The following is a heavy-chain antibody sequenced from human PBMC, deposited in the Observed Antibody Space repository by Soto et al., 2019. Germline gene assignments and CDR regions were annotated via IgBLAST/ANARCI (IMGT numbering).Heavy chain of an antibody. D-gene: IGHD4-17*01. Sequence: SVKVSCKASGGTFSSYAISWVRQAPGQGLEWMGGIIPIFGTANYAQKFQGRVTITADESTSTAYMELSSLRSEDTAVYYCASLDDHGHEKRDRPFDYWGQGTLITVSS. CDR2: IIPIFGTA. J-gene: IGHJ4*02. CDR1: GGTFSSYA. V-gene: IGHV1-69*13. CDR3: ASLDDHGHEKRDRPFDY.